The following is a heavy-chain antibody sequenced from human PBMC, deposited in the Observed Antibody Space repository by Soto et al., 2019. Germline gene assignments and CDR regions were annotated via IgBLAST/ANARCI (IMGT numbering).Heavy chain of an antibody. Sequence: SETLSLTCTVSGGSISSSSYYWGWIRQPPGKGLEWIGSISYIGTTYYNPSLESRVTISADTSKNQFSLKLTSVTAADTAVYYCARDKITGLFDYWGQGTLVTVSS. CDR3: ARDKITGLFDY. D-gene: IGHD2-8*02. J-gene: IGHJ4*02. CDR2: ISYIGTT. V-gene: IGHV4-39*02. CDR1: GGSISSSSYY.